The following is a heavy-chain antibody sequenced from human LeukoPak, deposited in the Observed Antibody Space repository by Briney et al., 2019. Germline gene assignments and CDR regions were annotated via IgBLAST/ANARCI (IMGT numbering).Heavy chain of an antibody. CDR2: IIPFFGIA. D-gene: IGHD6-6*01. V-gene: IGHV1-69*04. CDR3: ARSCPSIAARSWFDP. J-gene: IGHJ5*02. Sequence: SVTVSLKACRGTFSSYAISGVRQPPGKGLEWMGRIIPFFGIANYAQKFQGRVTITVDKSTSTAYMELSSLRSEDTAVYYCARSCPSIAARSWFDPWGQGTLVTVSS. CDR1: RGTFSSYA.